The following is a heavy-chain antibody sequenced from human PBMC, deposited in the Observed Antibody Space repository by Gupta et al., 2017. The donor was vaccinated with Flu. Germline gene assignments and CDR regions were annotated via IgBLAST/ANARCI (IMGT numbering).Heavy chain of an antibody. Sequence: SWVRQAPGKGLEWVGRIKSKTDGGTTDYAAPVKGRFTISRDDSKNTLYLQMNSLKTEDTAVYYCTTGKYDFWSGYRYMDVWCKGTTVTVSS. CDR2: IKSKTDGGTT. D-gene: IGHD3-3*01. V-gene: IGHV3-15*01. J-gene: IGHJ6*03. CDR3: TTGKYDFWSGYRYMDV.